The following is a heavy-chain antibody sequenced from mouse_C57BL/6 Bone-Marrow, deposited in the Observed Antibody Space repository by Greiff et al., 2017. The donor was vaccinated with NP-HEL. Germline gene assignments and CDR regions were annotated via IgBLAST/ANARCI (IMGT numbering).Heavy chain of an antibody. J-gene: IGHJ2*01. CDR3: ARDDSSGGYFDY. CDR1: GFTFSDSY. CDR2: SRNKANDYTT. V-gene: IGHV7-1*01. Sequence: EVQLVESGGGLVQSGRSLRLSCATSGFTFSDSYMEWVRQAPGKGLEWIAASRNKANDYTTEYSASVKGRFIVSRDTSQSILYLQMNALRAEDTAIYYCARDDSSGGYFDYWGQGTTLTVSS. D-gene: IGHD3-2*02.